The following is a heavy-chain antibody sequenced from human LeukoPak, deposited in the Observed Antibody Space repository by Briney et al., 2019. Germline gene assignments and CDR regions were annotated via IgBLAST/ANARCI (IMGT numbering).Heavy chain of an antibody. J-gene: IGHJ3*02. D-gene: IGHD3-16*01. CDR2: VHTSGST. Sequence: SETLSLTCTVSGGSITSDAYYWSWIRHPAGKGLEWIGRVHTSGSTNYNPSLKSRVTISLDTSKNQFSLRMSSVTAADTAVYYCARSDVERDAFDIWGQGTMVTVSS. CDR1: GGSITSDAYY. CDR3: ARSDVERDAFDI. V-gene: IGHV4-61*02.